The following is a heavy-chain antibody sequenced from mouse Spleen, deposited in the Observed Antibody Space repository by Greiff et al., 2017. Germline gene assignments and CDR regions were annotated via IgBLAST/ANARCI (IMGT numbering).Heavy chain of an antibody. CDR3: ARDFYDYDVRFAY. CDR1: GFSLTSYG. D-gene: IGHD2-4*01. J-gene: IGHJ3*01. V-gene: IGHV2-9*02. Sequence: VHLVESGPGLVAPSQSLSITCTVSGFSLTSYGVHWVRQPPGKGLEWLGVIWAGGSTNYNSALMSRLSISKDNSKSQVFLKMNSLQTDDTAMYYCARDFYDYDVRFAYWGQGTLVTVSA. CDR2: IWAGGST.